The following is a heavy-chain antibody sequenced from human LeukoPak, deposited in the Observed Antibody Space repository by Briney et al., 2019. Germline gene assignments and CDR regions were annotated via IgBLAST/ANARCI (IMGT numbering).Heavy chain of an antibody. CDR3: ARHSYGYDAFDI. D-gene: IGHD5-18*01. CDR2: IYYSGST. Sequence: PSETLSLTCAVYGGSISSYYWSWIRQPPGKGLEWIGYIYYSGSTNYNPSLKSRVTISVDTSKNQFSLKLSSVTAADTAVYYCARHSYGYDAFDIWGQGTMVTVSS. CDR1: GGSISSYY. J-gene: IGHJ3*02. V-gene: IGHV4-59*01.